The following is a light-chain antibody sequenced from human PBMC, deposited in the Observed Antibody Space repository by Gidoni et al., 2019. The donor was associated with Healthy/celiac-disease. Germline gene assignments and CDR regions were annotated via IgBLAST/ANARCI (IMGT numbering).Light chain of an antibody. CDR2: WAS. CDR3: QQYESVPFT. J-gene: IGKJ3*01. V-gene: IGKV4-1*01. Sequence: IVITQSPSSLAVSLGERATINCKSSQSVLYSSNNKNYLAWYRQKPGQPPKVLIYWASTRATGVPDRFSGSGSGSDFTLTISSLQAEDVEVYYCQQYESVPFTFGPGTKVEIK. CDR1: QSVLYSSNNKNY.